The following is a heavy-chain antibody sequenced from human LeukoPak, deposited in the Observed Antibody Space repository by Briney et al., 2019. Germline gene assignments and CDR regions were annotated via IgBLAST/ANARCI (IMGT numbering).Heavy chain of an antibody. D-gene: IGHD2-2*01. V-gene: IGHV4-34*01. J-gene: IGHJ5*02. CDR2: INHSGST. CDR1: GGSFSGYY. CDR3: ARNIKNRYCSSTSCSPFDP. Sequence: SETLSLTCAVYGGSFSGYYWSWIRKPPGKGLEWIGEINHSGSTNYNPSLKSRVTISVDTSKNQFSLKLSSVTAADTAVYYCARNIKNRYCSSTSCSPFDPWGQGTLVTVSS.